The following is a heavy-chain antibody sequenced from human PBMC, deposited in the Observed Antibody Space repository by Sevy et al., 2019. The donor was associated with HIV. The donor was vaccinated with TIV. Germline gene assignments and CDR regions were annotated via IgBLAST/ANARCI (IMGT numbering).Heavy chain of an antibody. D-gene: IGHD7-27*01. Sequence: SETLSLTCTVSDGSISGHYWTWIRQLPGKGLEFIAYMYYNGATYYNPSLNSRFAISIDTSRNLFSLNLSPVTAADTAIYYCAGLGPGMTGGHLFDYWGQGTRVTVSS. CDR1: DGSISGHY. V-gene: IGHV4-59*11. J-gene: IGHJ4*02. CDR3: AGLGPGMTGGHLFDY. CDR2: MYYNGAT.